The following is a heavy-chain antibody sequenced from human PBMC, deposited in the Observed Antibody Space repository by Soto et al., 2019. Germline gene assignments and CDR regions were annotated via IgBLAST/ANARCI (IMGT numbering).Heavy chain of an antibody. CDR1: GFTFSSYA. V-gene: IGHV3-23*01. CDR3: AKRCGDGSGYCGSDY. D-gene: IGHD2-15*01. Sequence: EVQLLESGGGLVQPGGSLRLSCAASGFTFSSYAMSWVRQAPGKGLEWVSAISGSGGSTYYADSVKGRFTISRDNSKNTLYLQMNSMTAEDTAVYYCAKRCGDGSGYCGSDYWGQGTLVTVSS. J-gene: IGHJ4*02. CDR2: ISGSGGST.